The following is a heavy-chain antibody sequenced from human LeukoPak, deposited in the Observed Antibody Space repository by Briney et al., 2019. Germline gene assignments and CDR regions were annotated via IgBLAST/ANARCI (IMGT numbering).Heavy chain of an antibody. CDR1: GFTFSSYG. CDR3: ASARAGIAANYMDV. V-gene: IGHV3-30*02. CDR2: IRYDGSNK. D-gene: IGHD6-13*01. J-gene: IGHJ6*03. Sequence: PGGSLRLSCAASGFTFSSYGMHWVRQAPGKGLEWVAFIRYDGSNKYYADSVKGRFTISRDNSKNTLYLQMNSLRAEDTAVHYCASARAGIAANYMDVWGKGTTVTVSS.